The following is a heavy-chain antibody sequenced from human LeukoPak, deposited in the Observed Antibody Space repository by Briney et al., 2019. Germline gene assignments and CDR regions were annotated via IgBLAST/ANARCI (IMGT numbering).Heavy chain of an antibody. CDR3: ARDQPLAVAGTFDY. CDR1: GFTVSSNY. V-gene: IGHV3-66*01. D-gene: IGHD6-19*01. J-gene: IGHJ4*02. CDR2: IYSGGST. Sequence: PGGSLRLSCAASGFTVSSNYMSWVRQAPGKGLEWVSVIYSGGSTYYADSVKGRFTISRDNSKNTLYLQMNSLRAEDTAVHYCARDQPLAVAGTFDYWGQGTLVTVSS.